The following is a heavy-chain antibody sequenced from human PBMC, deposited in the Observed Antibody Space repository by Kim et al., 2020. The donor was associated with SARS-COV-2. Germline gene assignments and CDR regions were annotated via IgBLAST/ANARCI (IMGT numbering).Heavy chain of an antibody. Sequence: TNYNPSLKSRVTISVDTSKSQFSLNLSSVTAADTAVYYCARSDAWYYGMDVWGQGTTVTVSS. V-gene: IGHV4-59*01. J-gene: IGHJ6*02. D-gene: IGHD3-16*01. CDR2: T. CDR3: ARSDAWYYGMDV.